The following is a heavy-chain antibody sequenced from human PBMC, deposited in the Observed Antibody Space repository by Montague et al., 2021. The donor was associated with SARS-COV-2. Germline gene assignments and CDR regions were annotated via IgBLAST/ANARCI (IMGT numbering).Heavy chain of an antibody. D-gene: IGHD3-22*01. V-gene: IGHV4-34*01. CDR3: ARLSDGGGPSPVLGVGPYYPYRYKDA. CDR2: INNGGST. CDR1: GTSFSGYY. J-gene: IGHJ6*01. Sequence: SETLSLTCAVHGTSFSGYYWNWIRQPPGKGLEWIGEINNGGSTKYSPSLKSRLTITADTYKNQFPLKLTSVAAADTAVYYFARLSDGGGPSPVLGVGPYYPYRYKDAWGRGPTVTVSS.